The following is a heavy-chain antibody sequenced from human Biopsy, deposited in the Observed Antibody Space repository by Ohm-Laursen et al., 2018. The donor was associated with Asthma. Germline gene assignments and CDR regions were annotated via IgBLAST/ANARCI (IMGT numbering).Heavy chain of an antibody. CDR2: ISYDGNHK. D-gene: IGHD5-12*01. CDR1: GFMFRGFG. J-gene: IGHJ4*02. CDR3: AKRRGYSGHDNDY. Sequence: SLRLSCAASGFMFRGFGMHWARQAPGKGLEWVAVISYDGNHKFYEDSVKGRFTISRDNSKNTLYLQMNSLRTEDTAVYYCAKRRGYSGHDNDYWSQGTLVIVSS. V-gene: IGHV3-30*18.